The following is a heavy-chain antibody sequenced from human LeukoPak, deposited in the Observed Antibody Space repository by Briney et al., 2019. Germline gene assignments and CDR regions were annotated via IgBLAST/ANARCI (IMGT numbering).Heavy chain of an antibody. CDR1: GITFSSYA. D-gene: IGHD2-15*01. J-gene: IGHJ5*02. CDR3: AKDSNSGYCSGGSCYSGVNWFDP. V-gene: IGHV3-23*01. Sequence: PGGSLRLSCAASGITFSSYAMSWVRQAPGKGLEWVSAISGSGGSTYYADSVKGRFTISRDNSKNTLYLQMNSLRAEDTAVYYCAKDSNSGYCSGGSCYSGVNWFDPWGQGTLVTVSS. CDR2: ISGSGGST.